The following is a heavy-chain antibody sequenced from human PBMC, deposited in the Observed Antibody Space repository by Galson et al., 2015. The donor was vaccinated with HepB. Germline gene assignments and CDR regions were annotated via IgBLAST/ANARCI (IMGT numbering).Heavy chain of an antibody. CDR3: ARDDTFGFDYYYYMDI. J-gene: IGHJ6*03. D-gene: IGHD5-18*01. CDR1: GFSFSTYS. V-gene: IGHV3-21*01. CDR2: ISSGSTYI. Sequence: SLRLSCAVSGFSFSTYSMNWVRQAPGKGLEWVSSISSGSTYIQYAVSVKGRFTISRDSAKNSLYLQMNSLRAEDTAVYYCARDDTFGFDYYYYMDIWGKGSTVTVSS.